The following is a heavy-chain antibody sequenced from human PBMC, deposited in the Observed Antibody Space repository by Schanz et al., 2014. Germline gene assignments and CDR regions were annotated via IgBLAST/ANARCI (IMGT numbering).Heavy chain of an antibody. CDR2: IWFDGNNK. J-gene: IGHJ6*03. D-gene: IGHD6-19*01. V-gene: IGHV3-33*01. CDR1: GFTFSSYG. CDR3: ARDHQWLARYYMDV. Sequence: QVQLVESGGGVVQPGRSLRLSCATSGFTFSSYGMHWVRQAPGKGLEWVAVIWFDGNNKYYADSVKGRFTISRDNSKKTLYLQMNSLRAEDTAVYYCARDHQWLARYYMDVWGKGTTVTVSS.